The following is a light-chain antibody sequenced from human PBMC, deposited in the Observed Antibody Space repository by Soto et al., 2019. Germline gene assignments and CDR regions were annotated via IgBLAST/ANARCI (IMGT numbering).Light chain of an antibody. V-gene: IGKV1-6*01. CDR2: EAS. CDR3: LKDFKYPRK. Sequence: AILMTHSPSSFSASVLYIVTITFRSSQGIRNDLALYQQKPGKAPKLLIYEASTLQSGVPSRFSGSYSGTDFTLTIGSLQPEDFATYYCLKDFKYPRKFGQGTKVDIK. CDR1: QGIRND. J-gene: IGKJ1*01.